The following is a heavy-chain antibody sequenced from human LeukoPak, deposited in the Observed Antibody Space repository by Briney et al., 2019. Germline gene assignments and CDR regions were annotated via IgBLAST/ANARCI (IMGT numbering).Heavy chain of an antibody. D-gene: IGHD7-27*01. CDR2: INHSGST. CDR1: GGSFSGYY. J-gene: IGHJ4*02. Sequence: SETLSLTCAVYGGSFSGYYWTWIRQPPGKGLEWIGEINHSGSTNYNPSLKSRVSISVDSSNNQFSLKLNPVTAADTAVYYCARDRLGILDYWGQGTLVTVSS. CDR3: ARDRLGILDY. V-gene: IGHV4-34*01.